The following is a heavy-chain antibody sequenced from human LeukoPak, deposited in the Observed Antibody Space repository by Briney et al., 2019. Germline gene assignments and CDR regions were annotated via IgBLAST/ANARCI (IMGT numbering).Heavy chain of an antibody. D-gene: IGHD3-22*01. V-gene: IGHV4-4*07. J-gene: IGHJ6*02. CDR2: MYMSGTT. CDR3: AGENYYDSSGYSEGLNV. Sequence: PSETLSLTCTVSGGSISNYYLTWIRQPAGKGLEWIGRMYMSGTTNYNHSLRSRVTMSIDTSKNQFSLRLSSVTAADTAIYYCAGENYYDSSGYSEGLNVWGQGTTVIVSS. CDR1: GGSISNYY.